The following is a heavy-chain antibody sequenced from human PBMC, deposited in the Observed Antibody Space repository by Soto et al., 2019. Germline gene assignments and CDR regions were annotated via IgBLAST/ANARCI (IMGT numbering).Heavy chain of an antibody. CDR1: GFTVSSNY. Sequence: PGGSLRLSCAASGFTVSSNYMSWVRQAPGKGLEWVSSISSSSSYIYYADSVKGRFTISRDNAKNSLYLQMNSLRAEDTAVYYCARDQDSSGFSPADAFDIWGQGTMVTVSS. V-gene: IGHV3-21*01. D-gene: IGHD3-22*01. J-gene: IGHJ3*02. CDR3: ARDQDSSGFSPADAFDI. CDR2: ISSSSSYI.